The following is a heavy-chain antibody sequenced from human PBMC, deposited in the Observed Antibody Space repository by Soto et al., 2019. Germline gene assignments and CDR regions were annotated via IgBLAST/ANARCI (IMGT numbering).Heavy chain of an antibody. Sequence: GESLKISCKGSGYSFTSDWISWVRQMPGKGLEWMGRIDPSDSYTNYSPSFQGHVTISADKSISTAYLQWSSLKASDTAMYYCARLSALGSSSKHYYGMDVWGQGTTVTVSS. CDR1: GYSFTSDW. CDR2: IDPSDSYT. D-gene: IGHD6-6*01. CDR3: ARLSALGSSSKHYYGMDV. V-gene: IGHV5-10-1*01. J-gene: IGHJ6*02.